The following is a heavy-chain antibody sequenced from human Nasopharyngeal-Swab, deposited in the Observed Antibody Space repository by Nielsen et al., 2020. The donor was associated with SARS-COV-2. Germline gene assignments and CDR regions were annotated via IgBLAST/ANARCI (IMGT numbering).Heavy chain of an antibody. CDR1: GFTFSGYW. J-gene: IGHJ4*02. V-gene: IGHV3-7*01. CDR3: ARDPGYSYGPYYFDY. D-gene: IGHD5-18*01. Sequence: GESLKISCAASGFTFSGYWMSWVRQVPGKGLEWVANIKQDASEKYYVDSVKGRFTISRDNAKNSLYLQMNSLRAEDTAVYYCARDPGYSYGPYYFDYWGQGTLVTVSS. CDR2: IKQDASEK.